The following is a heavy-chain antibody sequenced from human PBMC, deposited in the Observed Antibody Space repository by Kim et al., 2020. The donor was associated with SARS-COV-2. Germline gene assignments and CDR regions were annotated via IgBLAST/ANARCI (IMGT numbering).Heavy chain of an antibody. CDR3: ARVAAAGSWFDP. D-gene: IGHD6-13*01. Sequence: YSPSFQGQVTISADKSISTAYLQWSSLKASDTAMYYCARVAAAGSWFDPWGQGTLVTVSS. J-gene: IGHJ5*02. V-gene: IGHV5-51*01.